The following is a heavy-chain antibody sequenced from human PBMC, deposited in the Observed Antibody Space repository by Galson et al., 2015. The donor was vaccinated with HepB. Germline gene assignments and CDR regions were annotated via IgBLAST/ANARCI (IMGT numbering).Heavy chain of an antibody. V-gene: IGHV3-48*04. CDR3: AKDEAVAGGDYFDY. CDR1: GFTFSSYS. CDR2: ISSSSTTI. Sequence: SLRLSCAASGFTFSSYSMNWVRQAPGKGLEWVSYISSSSTTIYYADSVKGRFTISRDNAKNSLYLQMGSLRAEDTAVYYCAKDEAVAGGDYFDYWGQGTLVAVSS. D-gene: IGHD6-19*01. J-gene: IGHJ4*02.